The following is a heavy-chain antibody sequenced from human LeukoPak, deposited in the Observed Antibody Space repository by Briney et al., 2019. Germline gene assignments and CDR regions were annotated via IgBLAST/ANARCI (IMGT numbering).Heavy chain of an antibody. Sequence: PSETLSLTCAVYGGSFSGYYWSWIRQPPRKGLEWIGEINHSGSTNYNPSLKSRVTISVDTSKNQFSLKLSSLTAADTAVYYCARRRITMVRGVMDYMDVWGKGTTVTISS. D-gene: IGHD3-10*01. J-gene: IGHJ6*03. CDR2: INHSGST. CDR3: ARRRITMVRGVMDYMDV. V-gene: IGHV4-34*01. CDR1: GGSFSGYY.